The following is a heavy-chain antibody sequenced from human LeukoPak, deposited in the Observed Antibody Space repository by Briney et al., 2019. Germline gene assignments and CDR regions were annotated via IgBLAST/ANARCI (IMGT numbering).Heavy chain of an antibody. CDR2: IIPIFGTA. CDR3: ARGVSTGYCSSTSCFSFDY. CDR1: GGTFSSYA. D-gene: IGHD2-2*01. V-gene: IGHV1-69*13. Sequence: GASVKVSCKASGGTFSSYAISWVRQAPGQGLEWMGGIIPIFGTANYAQKFQGRVTSTADESTSTAYMDLSSLRSEDTAVYYCARGVSTGYCSSTSCFSFDYWGQGTLVTVSS. J-gene: IGHJ4*02.